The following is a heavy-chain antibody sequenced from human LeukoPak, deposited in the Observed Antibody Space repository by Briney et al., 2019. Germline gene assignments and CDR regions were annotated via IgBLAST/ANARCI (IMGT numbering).Heavy chain of an antibody. CDR1: GYTFTGYY. V-gene: IGHV1-2*02. D-gene: IGHD3-10*01. J-gene: IGHJ4*02. CDR2: ISPNSGGT. Sequence: ASVTVSCKASGYTFTGYYMHWVRQAPGQGLEWMGWISPNSGGTNYAQKFQGRVTMTRDTSISTAYMELSRLRSDDTAVYYCARTYYYGSGSYYIVGTLAVDYWGQGTLVTVSS. CDR3: ARTYYYGSGSYYIVGTLAVDY.